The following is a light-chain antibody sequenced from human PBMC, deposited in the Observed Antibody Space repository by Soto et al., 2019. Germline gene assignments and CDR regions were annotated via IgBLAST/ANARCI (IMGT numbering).Light chain of an antibody. CDR1: QSVSTN. J-gene: IGKJ1*01. Sequence: EIVMTQSPATLSVSPGERATLSCRASQSVSTNLAWYQQKPGQAPILLIYAASTRAAGVPARFSGSGSGTEFTLTISSLQSEDFAVYSCQQYDNWPPWTFGQGTKVELK. CDR3: QQYDNWPPWT. V-gene: IGKV3-15*01. CDR2: AAS.